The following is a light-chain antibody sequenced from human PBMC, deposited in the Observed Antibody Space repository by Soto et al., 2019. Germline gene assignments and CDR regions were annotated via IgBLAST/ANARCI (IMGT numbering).Light chain of an antibody. CDR1: KLGERF. CDR3: QAWDSSTGVV. Sequence: SSELTQPPSVSVSPGQTASISCSGDKLGERFACWYQQKPGQSPVMVIYQDTKRPSGIPERFSGSNSGNTATLTISGTQALDEADYYCQAWDSSTGVVFGGGTKVTVL. CDR2: QDT. V-gene: IGLV3-1*01. J-gene: IGLJ2*01.